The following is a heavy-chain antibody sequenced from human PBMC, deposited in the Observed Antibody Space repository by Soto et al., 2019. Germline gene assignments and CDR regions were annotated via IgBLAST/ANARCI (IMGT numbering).Heavy chain of an antibody. V-gene: IGHV3-11*06. D-gene: IGHD3-10*01. CDR1: GFIFSDYY. Sequence: PGGSLRLSCAASGFIFSDYYMAWIRQASGKRLEWVAHISSSVDDTNYADSVKGRFTISRDNGRNSLYLQMSRLRVEDTALYYCARAWDDSGSYQEYWGRGTLVTVS. CDR2: ISSSVDDT. CDR3: ARAWDDSGSYQEY. J-gene: IGHJ4*02.